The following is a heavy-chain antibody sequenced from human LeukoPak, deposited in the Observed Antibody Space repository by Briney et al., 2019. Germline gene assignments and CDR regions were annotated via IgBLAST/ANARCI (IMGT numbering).Heavy chain of an antibody. CDR2: ISAYNGNT. J-gene: IGHJ3*02. Sequence: ASVKVSCKASGYTFTSYGISWGRQAPGQGLEWMGWISAYNGNTNSAQKLQGRVTITTDTSTSTAYMELRSLRSDDTAVYYCARERGGRGYYDSSGYYRDAFDIWGQGTMVTVSS. CDR1: GYTFTSYG. D-gene: IGHD3-22*01. V-gene: IGHV1-18*01. CDR3: ARERGGRGYYDSSGYYRDAFDI.